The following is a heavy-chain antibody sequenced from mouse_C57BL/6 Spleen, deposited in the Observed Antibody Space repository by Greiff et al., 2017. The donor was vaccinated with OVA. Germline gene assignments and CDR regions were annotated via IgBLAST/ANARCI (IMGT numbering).Heavy chain of an antibody. CDR1: GYTFTDYN. J-gene: IGHJ1*03. Sequence: QQSGPELVKPGASVKIPCKASGYTFTDYNMDWVKQSHGKSLEWIGDINPNNGGTIYNQKFKGKATLTVDKSSSTAYMELRSLTSEDTAVYYCARREAYYGSSWYFDVWGTGTTVTVSS. D-gene: IGHD1-1*01. CDR2: INPNNGGT. V-gene: IGHV1-18*01. CDR3: ARREAYYGSSWYFDV.